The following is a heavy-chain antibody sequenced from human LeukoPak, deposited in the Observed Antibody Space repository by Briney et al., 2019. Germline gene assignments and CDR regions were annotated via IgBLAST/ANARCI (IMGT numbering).Heavy chain of an antibody. J-gene: IGHJ4*02. D-gene: IGHD3-9*01. CDR3: AKGVTISKEYFDY. Sequence: GGSLRLSCAASGFTFSTYTMNWVRQAPGKGLEWVAFIRYDGSNKYYADSVKGRFTISRDNSKNTLYLQMNSLRAEDTAVYYCAKGVTISKEYFDYWGQGTLVTVSS. CDR1: GFTFSTYT. V-gene: IGHV3-30*02. CDR2: IRYDGSNK.